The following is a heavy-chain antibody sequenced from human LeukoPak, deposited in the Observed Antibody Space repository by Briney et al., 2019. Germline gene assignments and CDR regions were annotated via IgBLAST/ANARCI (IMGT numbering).Heavy chain of an antibody. D-gene: IGHD3-22*01. CDR2: INTNTGNP. Sequence: ASVKVSCKASGYTFTSYAMNWVRQAPGQGLEWMGWINTNTGNPTYAQGFTGRFVFSLDTSVSTAYLQISSLKAEDTAVYYCASRFHYYDSSSYSPFDYWGHGTLVTVSS. V-gene: IGHV7-4-1*02. CDR1: GYTFTSYA. CDR3: ASRFHYYDSSSYSPFDY. J-gene: IGHJ4*01.